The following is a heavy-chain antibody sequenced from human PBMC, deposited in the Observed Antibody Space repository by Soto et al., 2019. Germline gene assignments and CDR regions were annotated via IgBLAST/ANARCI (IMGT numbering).Heavy chain of an antibody. D-gene: IGHD3-3*01. CDR2: IYYSGST. Sequence: SETRSDRCTVSGGSIDSSSYYWGWIRQPPGKGLEWIGSIYYSGSTYYNPSLKSRVTISVDTSKNQFSLKLSSVTAADTAVYYCFRLFFRRHHRLLAYPGQGTLVTVSS. CDR1: GGSIDSSSYY. V-gene: IGHV4-39*01. J-gene: IGHJ4*02. CDR3: FRLFFRRHHRLLAY.